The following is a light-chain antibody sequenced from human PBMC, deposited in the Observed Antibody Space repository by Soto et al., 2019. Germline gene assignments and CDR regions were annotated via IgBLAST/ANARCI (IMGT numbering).Light chain of an antibody. CDR2: EVS. CDR3: SSYGSGRTPCV. CDR1: SSDVGGFDY. V-gene: IGLV2-14*01. J-gene: IGLJ3*02. Sequence: QSALTQPASVSGSPGQSITISCTGTSSDVGGFDYVSWYQQHPGKAPKLMLYEVSNRPSGVSDRFSGSKSGNTASLTISGLQSEDEANYYCSSYGSGRTPCVFGGGTKVTVL.